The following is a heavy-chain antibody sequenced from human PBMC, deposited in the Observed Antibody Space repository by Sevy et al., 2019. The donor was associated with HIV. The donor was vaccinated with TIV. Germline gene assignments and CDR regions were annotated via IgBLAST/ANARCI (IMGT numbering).Heavy chain of an antibody. J-gene: IGHJ4*02. Sequence: SETLSLTCTVSGGSISSGDYYWSWIRQPPGKGLEWIGYIYYSGSTYYNPSLKSRVTISVDTSKNQFSLKLSSVTAADTSVYYCARGDFGHHGDYWGQGTLVTVSS. CDR1: GGSISSGDYY. CDR2: IYYSGST. CDR3: ARGDFGHHGDY. D-gene: IGHD3-10*01. V-gene: IGHV4-30-4*01.